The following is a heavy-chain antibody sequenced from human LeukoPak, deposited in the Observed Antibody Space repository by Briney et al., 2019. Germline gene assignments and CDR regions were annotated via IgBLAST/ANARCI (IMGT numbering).Heavy chain of an antibody. D-gene: IGHD3-10*01. V-gene: IGHV4-39*01. Sequence: PGGSLRLSCAVYGFSFSSFEMSWVRQAPGKGLEWIGSIYYSGSTYYNPSLKSRVTISVDTSKNRFSLKLSSVTAADTAVYYCARRPLYYGSGSYYKGNYYYYYMDVWGKGTTVTISS. CDR3: ARRPLYYGSGSYYKGNYYYYYMDV. CDR2: IYYSGST. CDR1: GFSFSSFE. J-gene: IGHJ6*03.